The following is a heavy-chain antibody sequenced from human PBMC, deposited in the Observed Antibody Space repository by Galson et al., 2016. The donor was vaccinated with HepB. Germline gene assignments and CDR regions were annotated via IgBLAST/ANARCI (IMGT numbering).Heavy chain of an antibody. Sequence: SLRLSCAASGFSFSTYAMNWVRQAPGKGLEWVSSISPSGDGPHYADSVKGRYTISRDNSKNTVYLHLNRLRAEDTALFYCAKARRFCSSGVCRTNYFDFWGQGALVTVSS. J-gene: IGHJ4*02. CDR1: GFSFSTYA. V-gene: IGHV3-23*01. CDR2: ISPSGDGP. CDR3: AKARRFCSSGVCRTNYFDF. D-gene: IGHD3-10*01.